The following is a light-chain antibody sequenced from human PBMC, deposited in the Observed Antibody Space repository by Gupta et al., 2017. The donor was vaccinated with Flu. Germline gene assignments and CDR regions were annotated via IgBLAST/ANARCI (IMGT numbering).Light chain of an antibody. CDR3: QQRRS. CDR1: QSVSGY. J-gene: IGKJ2*03. V-gene: IGKV3-11*01. CDR2: DTS. Sequence: EIVLTQSPVTLSLSPGERATLSCRASQSVSGYLAWYQQKPGQAPRFLIYDTSNRATGITARFSGSGSGTDFTRPISSLEPEDFAGYDGQQRRSFGQGTKMEIK.